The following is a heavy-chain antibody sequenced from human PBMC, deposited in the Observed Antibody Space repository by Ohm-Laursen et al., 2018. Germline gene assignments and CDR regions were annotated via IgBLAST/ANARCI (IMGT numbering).Heavy chain of an antibody. CDR2: ISSSSSYI. J-gene: IGHJ5*02. Sequence: SLRLSCSASGFTFSSYSMNWVRQAPGKGLEWVSSISSSSSYIYYVDSVKGRFTISRDNAKNSLYLQMNSLRAEDTAVYYCARDLADSSGAPFDPWGQGTLVTVSS. CDR3: ARDLADSSGAPFDP. D-gene: IGHD3-22*01. V-gene: IGHV3-21*01. CDR1: GFTFSSYS.